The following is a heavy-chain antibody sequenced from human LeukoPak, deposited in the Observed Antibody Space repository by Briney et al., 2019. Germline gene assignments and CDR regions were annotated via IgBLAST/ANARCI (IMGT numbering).Heavy chain of an antibody. CDR1: GYSFTSYW. J-gene: IGHJ1*01. CDR3: ARRGSDNILRAFQL. D-gene: IGHD2/OR15-2a*01. CDR2: IYPGDSDT. V-gene: IGHV5-51*01. Sequence: GESLKISCKGSGYSFTSYWIGWVRQMPGKGLEWMGIIYPGDSDTRYSPSFQGQITLSADKSNNTAYLQWSSLKASDTAMYYCARRGSDNILRAFQLWGQGTLVTVSS.